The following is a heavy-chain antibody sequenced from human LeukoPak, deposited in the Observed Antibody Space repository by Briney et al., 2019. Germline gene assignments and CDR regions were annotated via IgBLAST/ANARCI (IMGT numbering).Heavy chain of an antibody. V-gene: IGHV3-23*01. J-gene: IGHJ4*02. Sequence: GGSLRLSCAASGFTFSSYAMSWVRQAPEKGLEWVSAISFSGGSTYYADSVKGRFTISRDNSKNMLYLQMNSLRAEDTAVYYCAKGRWNFDYWGQGSLVTVSS. CDR1: GFTFSSYA. CDR2: ISFSGGST. CDR3: AKGRWNFDY. D-gene: IGHD1-1*01.